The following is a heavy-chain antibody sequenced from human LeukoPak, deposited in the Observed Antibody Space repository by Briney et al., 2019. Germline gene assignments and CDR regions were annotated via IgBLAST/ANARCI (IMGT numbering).Heavy chain of an antibody. CDR2: MNPNSGNT. J-gene: IGHJ6*02. CDR1: GYTFTSYD. V-gene: IGHV1-8*01. CDR3: AIYYYYYYGMDV. Sequence: ASVKVSCKASGYTFTSYDINWVRQATGQGLEWMGWMNPNSGNTGYAQKFQGRVTMTRNTSISTAYMELSSLRSEDTAVYYCAIYYYYYYGMDVWGQGTTVTASS.